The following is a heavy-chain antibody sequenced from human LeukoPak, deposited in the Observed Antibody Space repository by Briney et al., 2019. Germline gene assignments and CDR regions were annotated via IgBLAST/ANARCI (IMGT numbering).Heavy chain of an antibody. CDR1: GFTFSSYS. CDR2: ISSSSSYI. J-gene: IGHJ6*04. D-gene: IGHD3-10*01. V-gene: IGHV3-21*01. CDR3: ARDMVRGVIYYYGMDV. Sequence: GGSLRLSCAASGFTFSSYSMNWVRQAPGKGLEWVSSISSSSSYIYYADSVKGRFTISRDNAKNSLYLQMNSLRAEGTAVYYCARDMVRGVIYYYGMDVWGKGTTVTVSS.